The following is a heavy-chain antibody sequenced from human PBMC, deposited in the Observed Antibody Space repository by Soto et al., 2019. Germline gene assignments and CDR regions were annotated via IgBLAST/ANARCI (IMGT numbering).Heavy chain of an antibody. Sequence: GGSLRLSCAASGCTFSTYWMRWIRQAPGEGLLWVSRIKGDESTTSYVDSVKGRFTISRDNAKNSLYLQMNSLRAEDTAVYYCARVLTDFWSGYATPTDNWFDPWGQGTLVTVSS. CDR2: IKGDESTT. D-gene: IGHD3-3*01. CDR1: GCTFSTYW. V-gene: IGHV3-74*01. J-gene: IGHJ5*02. CDR3: ARVLTDFWSGYATPTDNWFDP.